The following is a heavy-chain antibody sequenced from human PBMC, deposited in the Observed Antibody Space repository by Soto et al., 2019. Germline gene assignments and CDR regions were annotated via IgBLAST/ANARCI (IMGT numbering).Heavy chain of an antibody. Sequence: QVQLVESGGGVAQPGRSLRLSCVVSGFSLTDSVLHWVRQAPDKGLEWVALISHDATNKQYGDSVKGRFTISSDSSENTVYMEMSSLRAEDTSVYYCAREVFSSGRAGGFDYWGQGTLVTVSS. D-gene: IGHD6-19*01. CDR3: AREVFSSGRAGGFDY. J-gene: IGHJ4*02. V-gene: IGHV3-30*04. CDR1: GFSLTDSV. CDR2: ISHDATNK.